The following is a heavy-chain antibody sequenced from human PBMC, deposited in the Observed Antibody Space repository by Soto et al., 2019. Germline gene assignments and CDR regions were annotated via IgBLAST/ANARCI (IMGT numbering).Heavy chain of an antibody. J-gene: IGHJ4*02. CDR2: IYYNGNT. CDR3: ARHGPRIAIFGVDPYYFDY. CDR1: GGSISSSSYY. V-gene: IGHV4-39*01. Sequence: SETLSLTCHVSGGSISSSSYYWGWIRQPPGKGLEWIGTIYYNGNTYYNPSLKNRLTISVDTSKNQFSLKLNSLTAADTAVFYCARHGPRIAIFGVDPYYFDYWGQGTLVTVSS. D-gene: IGHD3-3*01.